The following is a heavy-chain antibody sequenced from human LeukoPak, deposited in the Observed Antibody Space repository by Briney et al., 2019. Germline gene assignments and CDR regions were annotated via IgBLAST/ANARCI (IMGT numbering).Heavy chain of an antibody. J-gene: IGHJ3*02. Sequence: SETLSLTCTVSGDSISRHFWSWLRQPPGNGLEWIAFIHYSGRTKYNPSLQSRVTISVDTSENEFSLRLTSVTAADTAVYYCARLLDNDSSGDPDTFDMWGQGTVVTVSS. D-gene: IGHD3-22*01. CDR1: GDSISRHF. CDR2: IHYSGRT. V-gene: IGHV4-59*11. CDR3: ARLLDNDSSGDPDTFDM.